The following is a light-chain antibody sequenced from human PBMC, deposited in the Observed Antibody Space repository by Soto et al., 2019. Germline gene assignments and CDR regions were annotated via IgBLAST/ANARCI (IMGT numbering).Light chain of an antibody. J-gene: IGLJ2*01. V-gene: IGLV1-47*01. Sequence: QLVLTQPPSTSGTPGQRVTISCSGSSSNIGSNHVYWYQQFPGMAPKLLMYRSDQRPTGVPDRFSGSKSGTSASLAISGLRSGDEADYYCSARDDSLSGVVFGGGTKLTVL. CDR1: SSNIGSNH. CDR3: SARDDSLSGVV. CDR2: RSD.